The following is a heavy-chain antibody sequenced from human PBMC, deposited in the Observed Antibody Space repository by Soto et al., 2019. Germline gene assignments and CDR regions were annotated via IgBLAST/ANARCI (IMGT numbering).Heavy chain of an antibody. Sequence: EVQLLESGGGLVQPGGSLRLCCAASGFTFSSYAMSWVRQAPGKGLEWVSAISGSGGSTYYADSVKGRFTISRDNSKNTLHLQMNSLRAEDTAVYYCAKYVGRSAYYAWGGQGTLVTVSS. CDR2: ISGSGGST. J-gene: IGHJ4*02. V-gene: IGHV3-23*01. D-gene: IGHD3-3*01. CDR3: AKYVGRSAYYAW. CDR1: GFTFSSYA.